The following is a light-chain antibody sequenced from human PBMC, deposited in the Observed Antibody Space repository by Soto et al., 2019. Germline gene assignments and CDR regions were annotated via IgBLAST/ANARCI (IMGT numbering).Light chain of an antibody. Sequence: EIVLTQSPGTLSLSPGERATLSCRASQSVSSSYLDWYQQKPGQAPRLLIYGASSRATGIPDRFSGSGSWTDFTLNISRLEPEDFAVYYCQHYGSSLWTFGQGTKVEIK. J-gene: IGKJ1*01. CDR1: QSVSSSY. CDR2: GAS. V-gene: IGKV3-20*01. CDR3: QHYGSSLWT.